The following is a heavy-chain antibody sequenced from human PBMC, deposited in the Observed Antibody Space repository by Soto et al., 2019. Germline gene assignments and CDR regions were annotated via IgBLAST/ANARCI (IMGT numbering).Heavy chain of an antibody. V-gene: IGHV4-34*01. CDR1: GGSFSGYY. CDR3: ARGGNYYDSSGYYSYYYYYGMDV. D-gene: IGHD3-22*01. CDR2: INHSGST. J-gene: IGHJ6*02. Sequence: PSETLSLTCAVYGGSFSGYYWSWIRQPPGKGLEWMGEINHSGSTNYNPALKRRGTTTVNTNNNKISLKLSTMTAADTAVYYCARGGNYYDSSGYYSYYYYYGMDVWGQGTKVTVSS.